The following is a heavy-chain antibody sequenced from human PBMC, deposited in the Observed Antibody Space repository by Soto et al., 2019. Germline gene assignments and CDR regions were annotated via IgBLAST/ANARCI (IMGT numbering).Heavy chain of an antibody. CDR2: IKQDGSEK. D-gene: IGHD3-22*01. CDR1: GFTFSSYW. J-gene: IGHJ3*02. V-gene: IGHV3-7*03. CDR3: ARDRHYYDSSGPPPSGAFDI. Sequence: HPGGSLRLSCAASGFTFSSYWMSWVRQAPGKGLEWVANIKQDGSEKYYVDSVKGRFTISRDNAKNSLYLQMNSLRAEDTAVYYCARDRHYYDSSGPPPSGAFDIWGQGTMVTVSS.